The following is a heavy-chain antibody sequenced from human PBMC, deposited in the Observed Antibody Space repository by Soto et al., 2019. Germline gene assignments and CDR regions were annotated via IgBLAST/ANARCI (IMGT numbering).Heavy chain of an antibody. J-gene: IGHJ5*02. CDR3: AKEKISTSCCNWFDP. CDR1: GLTFSSTC. V-gene: IGHV3-23*01. Sequence: PGGPLGPSVAPSGLTFSSTCRSWARQAQGKGLEWVSAISGSGGSTYYADSVKGRFTISRDNSKNTLYLQMNSLRAEDTAVYYCAKEKISTSCCNWFDPWGQGTLVTVSS. D-gene: IGHD2-2*01. CDR2: ISGSGGST.